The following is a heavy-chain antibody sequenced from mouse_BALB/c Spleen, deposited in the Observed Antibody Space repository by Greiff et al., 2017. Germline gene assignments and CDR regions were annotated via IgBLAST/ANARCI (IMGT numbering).Heavy chain of an antibody. V-gene: IGHV1S81*02. CDR2: INPSNGRT. J-gene: IGHJ3*01. CDR3: ARETGTWFAY. Sequence: QVQLQQPGAELVKPGASVKLSCKASGYTFTSYWMHWVKQRPGQGLEWIGEINPSNGRTNYNEKFKSKATLTADKSSSTAYMQLSSLTSEDSAVYYCARETGTWFAYWGQGTLVTVSA. D-gene: IGHD4-1*01. CDR1: GYTFTSYW.